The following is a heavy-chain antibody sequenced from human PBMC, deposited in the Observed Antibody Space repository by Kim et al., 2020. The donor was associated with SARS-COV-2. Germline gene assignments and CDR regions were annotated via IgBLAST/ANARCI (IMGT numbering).Heavy chain of an antibody. D-gene: IGHD1-26*01. CDR2: IKHDGSEK. Sequence: GGSLRLSCAASGFTFGSYWMNWVRQAPGKGLEWVANIKHDGSEKYYVDSVKGRFTISRDNAKNSLYLQMNSLRAEDTAVYYCNGGSYSFDIWDQGTMVIVSS. CDR1: GFTFGSYW. J-gene: IGHJ3*02. CDR3: NGGSYSFDI. V-gene: IGHV3-7*03.